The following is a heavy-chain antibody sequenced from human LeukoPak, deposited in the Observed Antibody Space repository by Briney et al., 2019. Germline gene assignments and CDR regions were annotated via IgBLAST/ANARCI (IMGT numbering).Heavy chain of an antibody. CDR1: GFTFSSYD. CDR2: IGTAGDT. CDR3: ARGPIAAAGFDY. V-gene: IGHV3-13*01. D-gene: IGHD6-13*01. J-gene: IGHJ4*02. Sequence: PGGSLRLSCAASGFTFSSYDMHWVRRATGKGLEWVSAIGTAGDTYYPGSVKGRFTISRENAKNSLYLQMNSLRAGDTAVYYCARGPIAAAGFDYWGQGTLVTVSS.